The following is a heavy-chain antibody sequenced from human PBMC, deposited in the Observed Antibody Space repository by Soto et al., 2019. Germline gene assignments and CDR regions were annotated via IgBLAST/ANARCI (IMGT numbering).Heavy chain of an antibody. CDR1: GFSLSSSGVG. D-gene: IGHD6-19*01. V-gene: IGHV2-5*01. CDR3: AHIKDVGGYCSGTSCLDAFDV. CDR2: IFWNDDE. Sequence: SGPTLVNPAQTLTLTCTLSGFSLSSSGVGVGWIRQPPGKALEWLALIFWNDDERYSPSLKSRLAISKDTSRNQVVLTMTNMDPIDTATYYCAHIKDVGGYCSGTSCLDAFDVWGQGTMVTVSS. J-gene: IGHJ3*01.